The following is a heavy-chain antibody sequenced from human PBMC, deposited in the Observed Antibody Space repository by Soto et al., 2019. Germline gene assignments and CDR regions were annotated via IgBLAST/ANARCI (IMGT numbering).Heavy chain of an antibody. V-gene: IGHV4-31*03. Sequence: SESLSLTCTVSGGSISSGGYYWSWIRQHPGKGLEWIGYIYYSGSTYYNPSLKSRVTISVDTSKNQFSLKLSSVTAADTAVYYCARVIVVVVVAATQSGFYYYYYMDVWGKGTTVNVSS. J-gene: IGHJ6*03. CDR1: GGSISSGGYY. CDR3: ARVIVVVVVAATQSGFYYYYYMDV. D-gene: IGHD2-15*01. CDR2: IYYSGST.